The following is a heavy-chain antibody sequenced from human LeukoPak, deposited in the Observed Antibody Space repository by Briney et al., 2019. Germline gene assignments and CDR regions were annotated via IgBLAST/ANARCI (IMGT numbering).Heavy chain of an antibody. CDR3: AKQLGYCSDGSCYFPY. Sequence: GGSLRLSCAASGFTVSSNYMRWVRQAPGKGLEWVANIKQDGSEKNYVDSVKGRFTISRDNARNSLYLQMNSLRAEDTAVYYCAKQLGYCSDGSCYFPYWGQGTLVTVSS. CDR1: GFTVSSNY. CDR2: IKQDGSEK. J-gene: IGHJ4*02. V-gene: IGHV3-7*03. D-gene: IGHD2-15*01.